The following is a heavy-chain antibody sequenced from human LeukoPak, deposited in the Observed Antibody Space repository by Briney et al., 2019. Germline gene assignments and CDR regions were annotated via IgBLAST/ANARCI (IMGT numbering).Heavy chain of an antibody. CDR1: GGSFSGYY. D-gene: IGHD6-13*01. J-gene: IGHJ4*02. CDR3: ARVWYSSSWTIDY. V-gene: IGHV4-34*01. CDR2: INHSGST. Sequence: PSETLSLTCAVYGGSFSGYYWSWIRQPPGKGLEWIGEINHSGSTNYNPSLKSRVTISVDTSKNQFSLKLSSVTAADTAVYYCARVWYSSSWTIDYWGQGTLVPVSS.